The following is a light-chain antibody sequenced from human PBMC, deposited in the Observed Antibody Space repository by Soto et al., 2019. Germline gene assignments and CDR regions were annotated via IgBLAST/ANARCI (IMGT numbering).Light chain of an antibody. Sequence: DILMTQSPSTLSASVGDRVTITCRASQSIRSWLAWFQQKPGRAPNLLISKASSLESGVPSRFSGSESGTEFTLTISSLQPDDFATYYCHQYTTNPWTFGQGTKVEFK. V-gene: IGKV1-5*03. J-gene: IGKJ1*01. CDR1: QSIRSW. CDR2: KAS. CDR3: HQYTTNPWT.